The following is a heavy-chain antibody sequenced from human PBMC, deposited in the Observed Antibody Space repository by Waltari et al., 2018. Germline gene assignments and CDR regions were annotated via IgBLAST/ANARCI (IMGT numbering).Heavy chain of an antibody. CDR3: ARGISGTYYGVDY. CDR1: GFTFSNYA. V-gene: IGHV3-30-3*01. J-gene: IGHJ4*02. CDR2: ISYGGSNK. D-gene: IGHD1-26*01. Sequence: QVQLVESGGGVVQPGRSLRLSCAASGFTFSNYAMHWVRQAPGKGLEWVAVISYGGSNKYYADSVKGRFTISRDNSKNTLFLQMNSLKTEDTAVYYCARGISGTYYGVDYWGQGTLVTVSS.